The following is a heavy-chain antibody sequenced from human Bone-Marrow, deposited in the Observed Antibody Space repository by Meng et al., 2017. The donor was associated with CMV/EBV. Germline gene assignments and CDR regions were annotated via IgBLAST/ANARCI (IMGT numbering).Heavy chain of an antibody. Sequence: GESLKISCTASGFTFGTYWMSWVRQAPGKGLEWVANIKQGGSQKYYADSAKGRVTISRDNAKNSLYLQMNSLRVEDTAVYYCARIGVGTASFYYYGMDVWGQGTTVTVSS. V-gene: IGHV3-7*01. CDR1: GFTFGTYW. J-gene: IGHJ6*02. CDR2: IKQGGSQK. D-gene: IGHD3-3*01. CDR3: ARIGVGTASFYYYGMDV.